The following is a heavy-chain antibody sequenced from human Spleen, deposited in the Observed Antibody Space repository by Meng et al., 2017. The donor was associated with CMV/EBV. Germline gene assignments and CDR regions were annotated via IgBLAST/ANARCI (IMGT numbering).Heavy chain of an antibody. CDR2: IYYSVTT. V-gene: IGHV4-61*01. D-gene: IGHD3-16*01. Sequence: GSLRLSCIVSGGSVTSGSYYYNWLRQTPGKGLEWIGYIYYSVTTNYNPSLKSRVTISADTSKNQFSLRLSSVTAADTALYYCARGLRDHDYTTFNYWGQGKLVTVSS. CDR1: GGSVTSGSYY. CDR3: ARGLRDHDYTTFNY. J-gene: IGHJ4*02.